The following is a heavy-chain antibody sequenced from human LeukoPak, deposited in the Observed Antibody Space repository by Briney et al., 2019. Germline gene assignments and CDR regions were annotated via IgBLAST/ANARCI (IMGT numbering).Heavy chain of an antibody. CDR2: MNPNNGDT. J-gene: IGHJ3*02. CDR3: ARDSGADNDAFDI. V-gene: IGHV1-8*01. Sequence: ASVKVSCKASGYPFIDYDIHWVRQATGQGLEWMGWMNPNNGDTGYSQNFQGRFTMTTETSTSTAYMELRSLRSDDTAVYYCARDSGADNDAFDIWGQGTMVTVSS. CDR1: GYPFIDYD. D-gene: IGHD1-26*01.